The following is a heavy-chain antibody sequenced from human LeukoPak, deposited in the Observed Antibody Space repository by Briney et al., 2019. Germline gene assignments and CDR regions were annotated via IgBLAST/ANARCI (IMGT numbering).Heavy chain of an antibody. D-gene: IGHD4-11*01. Sequence: SEALSLTCAVSGGSITSGRYYWGWIRQPPGKGLEWIGSVYYSGSTSYNPSLKSRVTISVDTSNNQFSLRLSSGTAADTAVYYCSTNTSNTAFDYWGPGTLVTVSS. V-gene: IGHV4-39*01. CDR1: GGSITSGRYY. J-gene: IGHJ4*02. CDR2: VYYSGST. CDR3: STNTSNTAFDY.